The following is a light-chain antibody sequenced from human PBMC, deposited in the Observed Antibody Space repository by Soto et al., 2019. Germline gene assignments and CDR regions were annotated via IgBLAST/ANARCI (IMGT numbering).Light chain of an antibody. CDR1: QSVLYSSNNKNY. Sequence: DIVMTQSPDSLAVSLGERATINCKSSQSVLYSSNNKNYLGWYQLKPGQPPKLLIYWASTRESGVPDRFGGSGSGTDFTLTISSLQAEDVAVYYCQQYYGTPPYTFGQGTKLEIK. CDR3: QQYYGTPPYT. CDR2: WAS. J-gene: IGKJ2*01. V-gene: IGKV4-1*01.